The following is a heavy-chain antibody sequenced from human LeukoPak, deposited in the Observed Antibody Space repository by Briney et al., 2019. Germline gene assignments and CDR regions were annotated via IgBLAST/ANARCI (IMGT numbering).Heavy chain of an antibody. CDR3: AREGDGYTSFDY. V-gene: IGHV1-2*02. Sequence: GASVLVSCRASGYNFTGNYMHWVRQPPGQGLVGMGWINPNSGGTNYAQKFQGRVTMTRDTSISTAYMELSRLRSDDTAVYYCAREGDGYTSFDYWGQGTLVTVSS. CDR1: GYNFTGNY. D-gene: IGHD5-24*01. J-gene: IGHJ4*02. CDR2: INPNSGGT.